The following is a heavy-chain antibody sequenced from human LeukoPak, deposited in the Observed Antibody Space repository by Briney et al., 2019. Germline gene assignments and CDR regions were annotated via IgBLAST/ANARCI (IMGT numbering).Heavy chain of an antibody. CDR2: ISGSGDST. Sequence: SGGSLRLSCAASGFTFSSYAMSWVRQAPGKGLEWVSAISGSGDSTYYADSVKGRFTISRDNSKNTLYLQMNSLRAEDTAVYYCAKHDISTWFRGAFDIWGQGTMVTVSS. V-gene: IGHV3-23*01. CDR3: AKHDISTWFRGAFDI. D-gene: IGHD6-13*01. CDR1: GFTFSSYA. J-gene: IGHJ3*02.